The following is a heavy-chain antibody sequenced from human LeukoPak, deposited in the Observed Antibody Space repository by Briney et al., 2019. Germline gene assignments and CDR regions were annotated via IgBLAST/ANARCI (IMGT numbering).Heavy chain of an antibody. V-gene: IGHV4-61*01. Sequence: SETLSLTCSVSGGSVSSGNYYWSWIRQPPGKGLEWIGYIYYSGSTNYNPSLKSPVTISVDTLKNQFSLKLRSMTAADTAVYYCARADYYHYGMDVWGKGTTVTVSS. CDR1: GGSVSSGNYY. CDR2: IYYSGST. J-gene: IGHJ6*04. CDR3: ARADYYHYGMDV.